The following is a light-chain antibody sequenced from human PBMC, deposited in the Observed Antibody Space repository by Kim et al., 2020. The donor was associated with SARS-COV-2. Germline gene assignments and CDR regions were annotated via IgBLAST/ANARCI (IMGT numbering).Light chain of an antibody. CDR1: QSISTH. CDR3: QQGYSAPYS. V-gene: IGKV1-39*01. Sequence: DIQMTQSPSSLSASVRDRVIITCRASQSISTHLNWYQQKPGKVPQLLIYAASSLQSGVPSRFSGSGSGTDFSLTTSSLQPEDFATYYCQQGYSAPYSLGQGTKVDIK. J-gene: IGKJ2*03. CDR2: AAS.